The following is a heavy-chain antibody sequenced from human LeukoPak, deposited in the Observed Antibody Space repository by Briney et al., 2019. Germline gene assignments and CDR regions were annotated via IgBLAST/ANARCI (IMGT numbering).Heavy chain of an antibody. CDR3: AGRAARFFDY. J-gene: IGHJ4*02. D-gene: IGHD6-25*01. Sequence: SETLSLTCTVSGDSLNSYYWSWIRQPPGEGLQWIGYIFYSGSSNYNASLRSRDAISVDTSKNQFSLKLTSVTAADTAVYYCAGRAARFFDYWGQGILVTVSS. V-gene: IGHV4-59*01. CDR1: GDSLNSYY. CDR2: IFYSGSS.